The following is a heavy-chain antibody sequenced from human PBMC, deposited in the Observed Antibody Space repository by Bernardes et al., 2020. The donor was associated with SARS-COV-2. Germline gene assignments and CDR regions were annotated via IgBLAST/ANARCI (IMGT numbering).Heavy chain of an antibody. CDR3: ARLRADCTNGICQHHYFDGMDV. CDR2: IYYSGST. V-gene: IGHV4-59*11. D-gene: IGHD2-8*01. J-gene: IGHJ6*02. CDR1: GRSISGHY. Sequence: SETLYLTCSVSGRSISGHYWSWIRQPPGKGLEWIGYIYYSGSTNYNPSVKSRVTISLDRSKNEISLKLNSATAADAGVYYCARLRADCTNGICQHHYFDGMDVWGQGTTVTVSS.